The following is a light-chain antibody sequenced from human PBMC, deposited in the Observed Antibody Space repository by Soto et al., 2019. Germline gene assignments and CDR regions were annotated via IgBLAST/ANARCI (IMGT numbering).Light chain of an antibody. CDR1: QIVRSNS. J-gene: IGKJ1*01. Sequence: EMMLTQSPGTLSLSPGDRATLSCRASQIVRSNSLAWYQQKPGQAPRLLIYAASSRATGIPDRFSGGGSGTDFTLTISRLEPEDFAVYYCQQCGSSPWTFGQGTKVDIK. CDR2: AAS. V-gene: IGKV3-20*01. CDR3: QQCGSSPWT.